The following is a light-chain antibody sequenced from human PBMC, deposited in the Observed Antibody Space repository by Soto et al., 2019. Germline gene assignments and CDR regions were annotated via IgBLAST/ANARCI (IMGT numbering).Light chain of an antibody. CDR2: FAS. V-gene: IGKV1-39*01. CDR3: HQSYISPYT. Sequence: DLQMTQSPSSLSASVGDTVTITCRASQGITDFLEWYQLKPGKAPKLLIYFASRLSSGVPARFSGSVSETEFTLTISSLQLEDLGTYYCHQSYISPYTFGQGT. J-gene: IGKJ2*01. CDR1: QGITDF.